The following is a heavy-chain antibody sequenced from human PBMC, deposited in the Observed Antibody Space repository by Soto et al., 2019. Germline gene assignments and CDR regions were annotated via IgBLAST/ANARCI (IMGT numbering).Heavy chain of an antibody. CDR2: ISSSSSYI. CDR3: ASSQRGRMTIFGVVNQNWFDP. Sequence: PGGSLRLSCAASGFTFSSYSMNWVRQAPGKGLEWVSSISSSSSYIYYADSVKGRFTISRDNAKNSLYLQMNSLRAEDTAVYYCASSQRGRMTIFGVVNQNWFDPWGQGTLVTVSS. J-gene: IGHJ5*02. D-gene: IGHD3-3*01. CDR1: GFTFSSYS. V-gene: IGHV3-21*01.